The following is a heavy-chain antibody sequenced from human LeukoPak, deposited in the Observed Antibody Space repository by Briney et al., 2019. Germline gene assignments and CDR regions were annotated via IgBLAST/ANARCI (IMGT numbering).Heavy chain of an antibody. J-gene: IGHJ4*02. CDR2: ISTTSSTI. D-gene: IGHD4-17*01. CDR1: GFIFSNFG. V-gene: IGHV3-48*02. Sequence: GGCLRLSCAASGFIFSNFGMNWVRQAPGKGLQWLSYISTTSSTIYYADSVKGRFTISRDNAKNSLYLQMNSLRDEDTAVYYCARGETAVTSYLHYWGQGTLVTVSS. CDR3: ARGETAVTSYLHY.